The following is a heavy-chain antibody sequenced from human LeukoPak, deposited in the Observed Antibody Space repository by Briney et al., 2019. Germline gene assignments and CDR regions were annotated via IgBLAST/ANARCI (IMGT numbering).Heavy chain of an antibody. CDR3: ARGGMGIQLWSFDY. V-gene: IGHV1-46*01. J-gene: IGHJ4*02. Sequence: ASVKVSCKASGYTFTTYYMHWVRQAPGHGLERMGIINPSGGSTRYAQQFQGRITLTRDTSTSAVYMELSSLTSDDTAVYYCARGGMGIQLWSFDYWGRGTLVTVSS. CDR1: GYTFTTYY. CDR2: INPSGGST. D-gene: IGHD5-18*01.